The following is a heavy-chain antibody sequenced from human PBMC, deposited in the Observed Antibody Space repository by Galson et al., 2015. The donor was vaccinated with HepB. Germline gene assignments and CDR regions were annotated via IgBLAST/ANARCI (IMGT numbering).Heavy chain of an antibody. CDR3: ANILQGGVTTLPRNYYYGMDV. D-gene: IGHD4-17*01. CDR1: GFTFSSYG. J-gene: IGHJ6*02. V-gene: IGHV3-30*02. CDR2: IRYDGSNK. Sequence: SLRLSCAASGFTFSSYGMHWVRQAPGKGLEWVAFIRYDGSNKYYADSVKGRFTISRDNSKNTLYLQMNSLRAEDTAVYYCANILQGGVTTLPRNYYYGMDVWGQGTTVTVSS.